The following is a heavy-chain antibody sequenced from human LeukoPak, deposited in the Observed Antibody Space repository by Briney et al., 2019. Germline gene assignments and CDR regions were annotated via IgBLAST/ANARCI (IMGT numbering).Heavy chain of an antibody. CDR2: ISSSGSTI. J-gene: IGHJ6*04. V-gene: IGHV3-48*03. Sequence: GGSLRLSCAASGFTFSSYDWVRPAPGKGLEWVSYISSSGSTIYYTDSVKGRFTISRDNAKNSLYLQMNSLRAEDTAVYYCAELGITMIGGVWGKGTTVTISS. CDR3: AELGITMIGGV. CDR1: GFTFSSY. D-gene: IGHD3-10*02.